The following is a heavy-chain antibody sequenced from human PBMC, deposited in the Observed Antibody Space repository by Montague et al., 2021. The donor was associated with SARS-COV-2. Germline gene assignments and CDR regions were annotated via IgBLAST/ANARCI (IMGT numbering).Heavy chain of an antibody. V-gene: IGHV3-66*01. Sequence: SLRLSCAASGFTVSSTYMNWVRQVPGKGLEWVSSISSSSVTYSADSLEGRFTISRDNSKNTVYLQMNSLRAEDTAVYFCARESSQFFGSGPLDYWSQGSLVTVSS. CDR1: GFTVSSTY. CDR2: ISSSSVT. J-gene: IGHJ4*02. CDR3: ARESSQFFGSGPLDY. D-gene: IGHD3-10*01.